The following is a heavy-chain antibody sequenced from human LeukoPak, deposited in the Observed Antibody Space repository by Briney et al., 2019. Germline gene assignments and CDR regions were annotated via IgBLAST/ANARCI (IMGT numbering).Heavy chain of an antibody. J-gene: IGHJ3*02. CDR3: ANQEWLRFNLNAFDI. V-gene: IGHV1-46*01. CDR1: GYTLTSYY. CDR2: INPSGGST. D-gene: IGHD5-12*01. Sequence: ASVKVSCKASGYTLTSYYMHWVRQAPGQGLEWMGIINPSGGSTNYAQKFQGRVTMTRDMSTRTVYMGLSRLRFEDTAVYYCANQEWLRFNLNAFDIWGQGTMVTVSS.